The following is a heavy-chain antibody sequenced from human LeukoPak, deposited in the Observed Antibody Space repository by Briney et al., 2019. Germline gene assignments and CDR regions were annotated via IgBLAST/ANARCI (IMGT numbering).Heavy chain of an antibody. Sequence: GGSLRLSCAASGFIFSSYCMTWVRQAPGKGLEWVAEIIQDGGATYYVDSVKGRFTISRDNSKNTLYLQMNSLRAEDTAVYYCARDRQRYGDYVYYYYGMDVWGQGTTVTVSS. CDR3: ARDRQRYGDYVYYYYGMDV. J-gene: IGHJ6*02. CDR2: IIQDGGAT. D-gene: IGHD4-17*01. V-gene: IGHV3-7*01. CDR1: GFIFSSYC.